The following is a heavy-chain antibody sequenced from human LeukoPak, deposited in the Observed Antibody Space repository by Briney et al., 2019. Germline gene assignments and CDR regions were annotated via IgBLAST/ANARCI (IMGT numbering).Heavy chain of an antibody. CDR3: ARIPLDSSQGYFDY. CDR2: ISYDGSNK. Sequence: GGSLRLSCAASGFTFSSYAMHWVRQAPGKGLEWVAVISYDGSNKYYADSVKGRFTISRENSKNTLCLQMNSLRAEDTAVYYCARIPLDSSQGYFDYWGQGTLVTVSS. V-gene: IGHV3-30-3*01. D-gene: IGHD3-22*01. CDR1: GFTFSSYA. J-gene: IGHJ4*02.